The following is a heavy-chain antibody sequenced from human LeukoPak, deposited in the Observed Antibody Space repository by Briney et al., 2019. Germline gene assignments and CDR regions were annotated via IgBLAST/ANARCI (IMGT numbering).Heavy chain of an antibody. V-gene: IGHV3-33*01. CDR3: ARGYFDPPYYYYGMDV. CDR1: GFTFSSYG. D-gene: IGHD3-9*01. Sequence: GGSLRLSCAASGFTFSSYGMHWVRQAPGKGLEWVAVIWYDGSNKYYADSVKGRFTISRDNSKNTLYLQMNSLRTEDTAVYYCARGYFDPPYYYYGMDVWGQGTTVTVSS. CDR2: IWYDGSNK. J-gene: IGHJ6*02.